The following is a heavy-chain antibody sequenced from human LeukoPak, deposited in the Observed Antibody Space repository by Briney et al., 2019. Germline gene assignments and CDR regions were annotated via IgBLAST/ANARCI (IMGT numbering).Heavy chain of an antibody. D-gene: IGHD2-15*01. CDR3: ASEYPGYCSGGSCYNDDAFDI. Sequence: SETLSLTCTVSGGSISSYYWSWIRQPAGKGLEWIGRIYTSGSTNYNPSLKSRVTMSVDTSKNQFSLKLSSVTAADTAVYYCASEYPGYCSGGSCYNDDAFDIWGQGTMVTVSP. J-gene: IGHJ3*02. CDR2: IYTSGST. V-gene: IGHV4-4*07. CDR1: GGSISSYY.